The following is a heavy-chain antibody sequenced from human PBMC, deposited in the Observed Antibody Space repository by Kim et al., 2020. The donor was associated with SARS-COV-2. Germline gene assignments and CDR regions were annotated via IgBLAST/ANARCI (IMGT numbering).Heavy chain of an antibody. CDR2: IYHSGST. CDR3: ATTYYYDSGGPGGVDAFDI. V-gene: IGHV4-4*02. CDR1: GGSISSSNW. D-gene: IGHD3-22*01. Sequence: SETLSLTCAVSGGSISSSNWWSWVRQPPGKGLEWIGEIYHSGSTNYNPSLKSRVTISVDKSKNQFSLKLSSVTAADTAVYYCATTYYYDSGGPGGVDAFDIWGQETMVTVSS. J-gene: IGHJ3*02.